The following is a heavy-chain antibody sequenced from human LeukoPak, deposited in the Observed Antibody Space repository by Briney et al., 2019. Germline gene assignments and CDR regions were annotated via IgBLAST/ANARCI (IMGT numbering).Heavy chain of an antibody. CDR3: ARLEQLIQDRWYFDL. V-gene: IGHV4-39*01. CDR1: GGSISSSSHY. CDR2: VYYSGDT. Sequence: SETLSLTCTVSGGSISSSSHYWGWIRQPPGKGLEWIGSVYYSGDTYHNPSLKSRVTTSVDTSKSQFSLRLSSVTAADTAVYYCARLEQLIQDRWYFDLWGRGTLVTVSP. J-gene: IGHJ2*01. D-gene: IGHD1/OR15-1a*01.